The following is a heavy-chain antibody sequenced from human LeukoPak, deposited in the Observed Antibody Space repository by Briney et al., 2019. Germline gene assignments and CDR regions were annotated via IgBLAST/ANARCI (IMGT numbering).Heavy chain of an antibody. D-gene: IGHD1-26*01. CDR3: ARGRVIVGATTIDWFAP. CDR1: GYTFTGYY. J-gene: IGHJ5*02. Sequence: ASVKVSCKASGYTFTGYYMHWVRQAPGQGLEWMGWINPNSGGTNYAQSFQGRVTMTRDTSLSTAYMELSSLTSDDTAVYYCARGRVIVGATTIDWFAPWVQGTQVTVSS. CDR2: INPNSGGT. V-gene: IGHV1-2*02.